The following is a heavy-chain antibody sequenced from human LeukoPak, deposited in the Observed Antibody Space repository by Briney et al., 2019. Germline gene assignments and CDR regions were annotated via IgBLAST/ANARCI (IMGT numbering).Heavy chain of an antibody. Sequence: ASVKVSCKASGYTFTSYYMHWVRQAPGQGLEWMGWISTYNGNTNYAQKLQGRVTMTTDTSTSTAYMELRSLRSDDTAVYYCARGVQYSSGWNPNDYWGQGTLVTVSS. CDR2: ISTYNGNT. J-gene: IGHJ4*02. CDR1: GYTFTSYY. V-gene: IGHV1-18*04. D-gene: IGHD6-19*01. CDR3: ARGVQYSSGWNPNDY.